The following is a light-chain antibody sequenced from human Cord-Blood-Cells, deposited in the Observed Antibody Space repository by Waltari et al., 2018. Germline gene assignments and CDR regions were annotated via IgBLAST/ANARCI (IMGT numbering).Light chain of an antibody. V-gene: IGLV1-51*01. CDR1: SSNIGNNY. CDR3: GTWDSSLSAVV. Sequence: QSVLTQPPSVSAAPGQKVTISCSGSSSNIGNNYVSWYQQLPGTAPKLLIYDNNKRPSGIPGRFSGSESGTSATLCITGLQTGDEADYYCGTWDSSLSAVVFGGGTKLTVL. J-gene: IGLJ2*01. CDR2: DNN.